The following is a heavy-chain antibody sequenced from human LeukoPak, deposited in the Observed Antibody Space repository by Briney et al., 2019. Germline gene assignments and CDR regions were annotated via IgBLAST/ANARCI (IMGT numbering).Heavy chain of an antibody. CDR3: ARVRFWQGLDY. J-gene: IGHJ4*02. Sequence: TSETLSLTCAVVAGSFIGYYCSWIRQPPGKGLKWIGDINHSGSTNYNPSLKSRVTISADTSKNQFSLSLRSVTTADTAVYYCARVRFWQGLDYWGQGTLVTVSS. D-gene: IGHD3-10*01. V-gene: IGHV4-34*01. CDR2: INHSGST. CDR1: AGSFIGYY.